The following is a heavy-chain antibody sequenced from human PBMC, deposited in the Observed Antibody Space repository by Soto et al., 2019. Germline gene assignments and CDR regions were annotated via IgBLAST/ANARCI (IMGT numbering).Heavy chain of an antibody. Sequence: QLQLQESGSGLVKPSQTLSLTCAVSGGSISRGGYSWSWIQQPPGKGLEWIGYIYHSGSTYYNPSLKSRVTISVDRSKNQFSLKLSSVTAADTAVYYCARVADSYDFWSGYRNWFDPWGQGTLVTVSS. J-gene: IGHJ5*02. CDR2: IYHSGST. V-gene: IGHV4-30-2*01. CDR3: ARVADSYDFWSGYRNWFDP. D-gene: IGHD3-3*01. CDR1: GGSISRGGYS.